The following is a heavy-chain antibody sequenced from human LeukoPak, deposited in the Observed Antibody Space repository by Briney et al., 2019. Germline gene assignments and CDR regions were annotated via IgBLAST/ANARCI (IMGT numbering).Heavy chain of an antibody. J-gene: IGHJ6*02. V-gene: IGHV1-18*01. CDR3: ARDGDCRSTSCHGSDYYYGMDV. Sequence: ASVKVSCKASGYTFTSYGISWVRQAPGQGLEWMGWISGYNGNTNYAQKLQGRVTMTTDSSTSTAYMEVRSLRSDDTAVYYCARDGDCRSTSCHGSDYYYGMDVWGQGTTVTVSS. D-gene: IGHD2-2*01. CDR1: GYTFTSYG. CDR2: ISGYNGNT.